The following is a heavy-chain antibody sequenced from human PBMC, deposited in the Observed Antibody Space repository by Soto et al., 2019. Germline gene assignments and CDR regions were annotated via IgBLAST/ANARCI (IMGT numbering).Heavy chain of an antibody. J-gene: IGHJ3*02. CDR1: GYTFTSYD. V-gene: IGHV1-8*01. Sequence: VKVSYKASGYTFTSYDINWVRQATGQGLEWMGWMNPNSGNTGYAQKFQGRVTMTRNTSISTAYMELSSLRSEDTAVYYCARAYYDSSGYYVVHAFDIWGQGTMVTVSS. CDR3: ARAYYDSSGYYVVHAFDI. CDR2: MNPNSGNT. D-gene: IGHD3-22*01.